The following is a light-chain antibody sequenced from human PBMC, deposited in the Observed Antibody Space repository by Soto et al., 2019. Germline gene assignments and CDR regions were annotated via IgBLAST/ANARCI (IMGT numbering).Light chain of an antibody. Sequence: VMTQSPATLSVSPGEIAALSFRASQSVITNLAWYQQKPGQPPRLLIYFASTRATAVPARFTAGGSGTEFTLTISSLQSDGLAVYYCQQYDKWPRTFGQGTKVDIK. V-gene: IGKV3-15*01. CDR3: QQYDKWPRT. CDR1: QSVITN. J-gene: IGKJ1*01. CDR2: FAS.